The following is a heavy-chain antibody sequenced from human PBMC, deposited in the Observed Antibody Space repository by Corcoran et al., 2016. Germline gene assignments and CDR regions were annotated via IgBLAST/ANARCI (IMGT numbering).Heavy chain of an antibody. CDR3: AKGLGGLLDPYYYYGMDV. CDR1: GFTFSSYG. Sequence: QVQLVESGGGVVQPGRSLRLSCAASGFTFSSYGMHWVRQAPGKGLEWVAVISYDGSNKYYADSVKGRFTISRDNSKNTLYLQMNSLRAEETAVYYCAKGLGGLLDPYYYYGMDVWGQGTTVTVSS. V-gene: IGHV3-30*18. CDR2: ISYDGSNK. J-gene: IGHJ6*02. D-gene: IGHD1-26*01.